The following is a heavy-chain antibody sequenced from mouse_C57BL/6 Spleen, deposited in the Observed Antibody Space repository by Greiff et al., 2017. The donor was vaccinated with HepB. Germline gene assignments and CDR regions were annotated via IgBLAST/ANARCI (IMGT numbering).Heavy chain of an antibody. J-gene: IGHJ4*01. CDR3: ARRLIYYAMDY. CDR1: GYTFTSYW. V-gene: IGHV1-72*01. Sequence: QVQLQQPGAELVKPGASVKLSCKASGYTFTSYWMHWVKQRPGRGLEWIGRIDPNSGGTKYNEKFKSKATLTVDKHSSTAYMQLSSLTAEDSAVYYCARRLIYYAMDYWGQGTSVTVSS. D-gene: IGHD1-3*01. CDR2: IDPNSGGT.